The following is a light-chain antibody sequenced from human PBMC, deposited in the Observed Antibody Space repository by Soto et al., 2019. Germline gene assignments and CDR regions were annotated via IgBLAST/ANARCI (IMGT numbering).Light chain of an antibody. J-gene: IGKJ1*01. V-gene: IGKV1-5*01. Sequence: GDRVTITCRASQSISSWLAWYQQKPGEAPNLLIFDASGLHSGVPSRFTGSGSGTEFTLTISSLQPADFATYYCQQYNPYPWTFGQGTKVEIK. CDR2: DAS. CDR1: QSISSW. CDR3: QQYNPYPWT.